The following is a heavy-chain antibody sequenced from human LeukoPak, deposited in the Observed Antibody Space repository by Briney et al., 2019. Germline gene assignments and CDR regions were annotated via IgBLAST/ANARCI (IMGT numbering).Heavy chain of an antibody. J-gene: IGHJ4*02. CDR2: INPNSGGT. Sequence: ASVKVSCKASGGIFSSYAINWVRQAPGQGLEWMGWINPNSGGTNYAQKFQGRVTMTRDTSISTAYMELSRLRSDDTAVYYCASPRNDAAYWGQGTLVTVSS. D-gene: IGHD1-1*01. CDR1: GGIFSSYA. CDR3: ASPRNDAAY. V-gene: IGHV1-2*02.